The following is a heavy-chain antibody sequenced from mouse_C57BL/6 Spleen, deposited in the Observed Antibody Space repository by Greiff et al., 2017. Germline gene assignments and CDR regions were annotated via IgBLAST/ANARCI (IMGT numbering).Heavy chain of an antibody. J-gene: IGHJ4*01. Sequence: EVQLVESGPGLVKPSQSLSLTCSVTGYSITSGYYWNWIRQFPGNKLEWMGYISYDGSNNYNPSLKNRISITRDTSENQFFLKLNSVTTEDTATYYCARGGSLYAMDYWGKGTSVTVSS. V-gene: IGHV3-6*01. CDR2: ISYDGSN. CDR1: GYSITSGYY. CDR3: ARGGSLYAMDY.